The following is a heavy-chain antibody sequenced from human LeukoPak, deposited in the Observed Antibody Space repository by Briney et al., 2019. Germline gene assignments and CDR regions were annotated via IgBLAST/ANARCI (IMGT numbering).Heavy chain of an antibody. Sequence: SETLSLTCTVSGGSISSSSYYWGWIRQPPGKGLEWIGSIYYSGSTYYNPSLKSRVTISVDTSKNQFSLRLHSVTAADTAVYYCARVGFATPYFDYWGQGALVAVSS. V-gene: IGHV4-39*07. CDR1: GGSISSSSYY. CDR3: ARVGFATPYFDY. J-gene: IGHJ4*02. D-gene: IGHD2-2*03. CDR2: IYYSGST.